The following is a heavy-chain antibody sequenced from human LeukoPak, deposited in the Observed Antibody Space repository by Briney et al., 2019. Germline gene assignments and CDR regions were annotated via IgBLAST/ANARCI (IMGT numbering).Heavy chain of an antibody. CDR2: INPNSGGT. Sequence: ASVKVSCKASGYTFIGYYMHWVRQAPGQGLEWMGWINPNSGGTNYAQKFQGRVTMTRDTSISTAYMELSRLRSDDTAVYYCARDLSPPITMVRGVITKNWFDPWGQGTLVTVSS. V-gene: IGHV1-2*02. D-gene: IGHD3-10*01. J-gene: IGHJ5*02. CDR3: ARDLSPPITMVRGVITKNWFDP. CDR1: GYTFIGYY.